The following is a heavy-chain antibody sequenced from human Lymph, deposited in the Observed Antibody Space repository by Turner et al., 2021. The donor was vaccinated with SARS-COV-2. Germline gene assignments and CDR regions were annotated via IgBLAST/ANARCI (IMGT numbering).Heavy chain of an antibody. CDR1: VFTFSSYA. J-gene: IGHJ4*02. V-gene: IGHV3-30*04. CDR3: AREMGAGSDY. CDR2: ISYDGSNK. Sequence: QVQLVESGGGVVPPGRSLRLSCAASVFTFSSYAMHWVRQAPGKGLEWVALISYDGSNKYYADSVKGRFTIARDNSKNTLYLQMNSLRAEDTAVYYCAREMGAGSDYWGQGTLVTVSS. D-gene: IGHD3-10*01.